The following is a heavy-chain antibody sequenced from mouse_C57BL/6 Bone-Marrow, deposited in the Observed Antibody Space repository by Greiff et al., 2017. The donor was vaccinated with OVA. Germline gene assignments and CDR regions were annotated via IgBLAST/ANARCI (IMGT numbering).Heavy chain of an antibody. D-gene: IGHD1-1*01. J-gene: IGHJ2*01. CDR2: ISSGGSYT. CDR3: ARGDYYYYALVLFDY. CDR1: GFTFSSYG. Sequence: DVMLVESGGDLVKPGGSLKLSCAASGFTFSSYGMSWVRQTPDKRLEWVATISSGGSYTYYPDSVKGRFTISRDNAKNTLYLPMSSLKSEDTAMYYCARGDYYYYALVLFDYWGQGTTLTVSS. V-gene: IGHV5-6*02.